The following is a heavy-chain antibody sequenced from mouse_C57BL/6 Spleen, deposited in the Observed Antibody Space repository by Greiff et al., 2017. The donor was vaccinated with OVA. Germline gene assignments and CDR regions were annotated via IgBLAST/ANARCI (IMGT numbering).Heavy chain of an antibody. Sequence: DVQLVESGGGLVQPGGSLKLSCAASGFTFSDYGMAWVRQAPRKGPEWVAFISNLAYSIYYADTVTGRFTISRENAKNTLYLEMSSLRSEDTAMYYSARNYGSPYWYFDVWGTGTTVTVSS. CDR3: ARNYGSPYWYFDV. CDR1: GFTFSDYG. J-gene: IGHJ1*03. V-gene: IGHV5-15*01. CDR2: ISNLAYSI. D-gene: IGHD1-1*01.